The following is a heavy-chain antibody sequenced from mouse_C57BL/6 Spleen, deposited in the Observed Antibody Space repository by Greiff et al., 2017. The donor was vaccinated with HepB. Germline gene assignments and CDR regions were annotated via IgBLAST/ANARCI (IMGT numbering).Heavy chain of an antibody. CDR2: IDPSSGGT. CDR3: AKAVVTRNWYFDV. Sequence: QVQLKEPGAELVKPGASVKLSCKASGYTFTSYWMHWVKQRPGRGLEWIGRIDPSSGGTKYNEKFKSKATLTVEKPSSTAYMQLSSLTSEDSAVYDCAKAVVTRNWYFDVWGTGTTVTVSS. J-gene: IGHJ1*03. V-gene: IGHV1-72*01. CDR1: GYTFTSYW. D-gene: IGHD1-1*01.